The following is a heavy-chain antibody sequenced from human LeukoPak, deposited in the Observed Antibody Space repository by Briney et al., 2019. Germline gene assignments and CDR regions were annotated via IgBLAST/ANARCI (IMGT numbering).Heavy chain of an antibody. Sequence: SGGSLRLSCAASGFTFSNYWMSWVRQAPGKGLEWVANVKGDGSEKHYVGSVKGRFTISRDNAKNSLYLQMSSLRSEDTAVYYCARGAYWAFDQWGQGTLVTLSS. J-gene: IGHJ4*02. V-gene: IGHV3-7*04. D-gene: IGHD2-8*02. CDR2: VKGDGSEK. CDR3: ARGAYWAFDQ. CDR1: GFTFSNYW.